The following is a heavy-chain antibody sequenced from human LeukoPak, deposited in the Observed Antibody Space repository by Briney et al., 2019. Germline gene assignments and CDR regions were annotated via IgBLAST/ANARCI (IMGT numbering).Heavy chain of an antibody. D-gene: IGHD2-2*01. Sequence: PGGSLRHSCAASGVTFSTYSMNWVRQAPGKGLEWVSSISSSSGYIYYADSVKGRFTISRDNAKNSLYLQMNSLRAEDTALYYCARGRYDPPIDYWGQGTLVTVSS. CDR1: GVTFSTYS. V-gene: IGHV3-21*01. CDR3: ARGRYDPPIDY. CDR2: ISSSSGYI. J-gene: IGHJ4*02.